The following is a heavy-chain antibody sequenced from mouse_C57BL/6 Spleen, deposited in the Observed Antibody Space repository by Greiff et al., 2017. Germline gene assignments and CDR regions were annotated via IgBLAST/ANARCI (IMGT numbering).Heavy chain of an antibody. V-gene: IGHV1-64*01. CDR1: GYTFTSYW. D-gene: IGHD4-1*01. Sequence: QVQLQQPGAELVKPGASVKLSCKASGYTFTSYWMHWVKQRPGQGLEWIGMIHPNSGSTNYNEKFKSKATLTVDKSSSTAYMQLSSLTSEDSAVYYCAREGVGRAMDYWGQGTSVTVSS. J-gene: IGHJ4*01. CDR3: AREGVGRAMDY. CDR2: IHPNSGST.